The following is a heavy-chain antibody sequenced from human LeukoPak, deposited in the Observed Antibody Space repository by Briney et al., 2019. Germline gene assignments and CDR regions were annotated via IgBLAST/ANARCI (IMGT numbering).Heavy chain of an antibody. V-gene: IGHV3-23*01. CDR2: ISGSGGNT. J-gene: IGHJ4*02. CDR1: VFTFSNYS. Sequence: TGGSLRLSCASSVFTFSNYSMSWVRQAPGKGLEWVSTISGSGGNTYYADSVKGRFTISRDNSNNTLYLQMNSLRAEDTAVYYCAKSRGFGELFIPYLDYWGQGTLVTVSS. CDR3: AKSRGFGELFIPYLDY. D-gene: IGHD3-10*01.